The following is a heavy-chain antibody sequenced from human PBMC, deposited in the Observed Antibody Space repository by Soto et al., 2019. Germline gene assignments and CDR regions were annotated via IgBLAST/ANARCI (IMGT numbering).Heavy chain of an antibody. J-gene: IGHJ4*02. CDR3: AGNVLRFLEWLDYFDY. Sequence: GASVKVSCKASGGTFSSYAISWVRQAPGQGLEWMGGIIPIFGTANYAQKFQGRVAITADESTSTAYMELSSLRSEDTAVYYCAGNVLRFLEWLDYFDYWGQGTLVTVSS. D-gene: IGHD3-3*01. CDR2: IIPIFGTA. V-gene: IGHV1-69*13. CDR1: GGTFSSYA.